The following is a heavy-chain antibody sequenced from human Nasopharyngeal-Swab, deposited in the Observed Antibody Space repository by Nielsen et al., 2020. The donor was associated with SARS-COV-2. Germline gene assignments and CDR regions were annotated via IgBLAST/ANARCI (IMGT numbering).Heavy chain of an antibody. J-gene: IGHJ6*02. Sequence: VRQMPGKGLEWVSVIYSGGSTYYADSVKGRFTISRDNSKNTLYLQMNSLRAEDTAVYYCARATPGGDYYDSSPYGMDVWGQGTTVTVSS. CDR3: ARATPGGDYYDSSPYGMDV. D-gene: IGHD3-22*01. CDR2: IYSGGST. V-gene: IGHV3-66*01.